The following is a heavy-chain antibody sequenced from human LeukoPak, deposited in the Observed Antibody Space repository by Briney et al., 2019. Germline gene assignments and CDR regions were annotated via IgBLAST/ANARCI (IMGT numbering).Heavy chain of an antibody. CDR2: IIGGAGST. CDR1: GFTLSSYA. J-gene: IGHJ4*02. D-gene: IGHD2-2*01. V-gene: IGHV3-23*01. CDR3: AHGTMYQLDS. Sequence: GGSLRLSCVASGFTLSSYAMSWVRQAPGKGLEWVSGIIGGAGSTYYADSVRGRFTISGDNSKNTLYLQMNSLRADDTAVYYCAHGTMYQLDSWGQGTLVTVSS.